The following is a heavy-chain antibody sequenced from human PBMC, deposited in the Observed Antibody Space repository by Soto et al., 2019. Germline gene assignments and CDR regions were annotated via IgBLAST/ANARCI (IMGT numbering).Heavy chain of an antibody. CDR3: ARSSWFGELSGLDY. D-gene: IGHD3-10*01. V-gene: IGHV6-1*01. J-gene: IGHJ4*02. CDR2: TYYRSKWYN. Sequence: QVQLQQSGPGLVKPSQTLSLTCAISGDSVSSNSAAWNWIRQSPSRGLEWLGRTYYRSKWYNDYAVSVKSRITINPDTSKIQFSLQRNSVTTEDTAVYYCARSSWFGELSGLDYWGQGTLVTVSS. CDR1: GDSVSSNSAA.